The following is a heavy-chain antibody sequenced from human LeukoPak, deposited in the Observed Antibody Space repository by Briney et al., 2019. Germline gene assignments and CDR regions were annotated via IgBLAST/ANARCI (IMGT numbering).Heavy chain of an antibody. Sequence: KPSQTLSPTCAVSGGSISNGGYSWSWIRQPPGKGLEWIGYIYHSGSTYYNPSLKSRVTISVDRSKNQFSLKLSSVTAADTAVYYCARARGLGSGGYDAFDIWGQGTMVTVSS. V-gene: IGHV4-30-2*01. CDR1: GGSISNGGYS. CDR3: ARARGLGSGGYDAFDI. CDR2: IYHSGST. D-gene: IGHD7-27*01. J-gene: IGHJ3*02.